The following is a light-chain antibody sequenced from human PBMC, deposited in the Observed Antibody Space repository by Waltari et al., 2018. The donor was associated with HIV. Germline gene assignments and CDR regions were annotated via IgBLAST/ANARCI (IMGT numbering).Light chain of an antibody. CDR1: SSDVGSYNR. CDR3: SSYTSSNLV. J-gene: IGLJ2*01. Sequence: QSALTQPPSVSGSPGQSVTISCTGSSSDVGSYNRVSWYQQPPGTAPKLMIYEVSKRPSGVPDRFLGSKSGNTASLIISGLQAEDEADYYCSSYTSSNLVFGGGTKLTVL. V-gene: IGLV2-18*02. CDR2: EVS.